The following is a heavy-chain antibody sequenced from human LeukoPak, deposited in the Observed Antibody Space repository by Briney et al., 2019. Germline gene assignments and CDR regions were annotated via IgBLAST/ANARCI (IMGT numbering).Heavy chain of an antibody. D-gene: IGHD3-9*01. CDR2: INSDGSST. J-gene: IGHJ4*02. CDR3: ARSLPDWSIDY. Sequence: GGSLRLSCAASGFTFSSYWMHWVRQAPGKGLVWVSRINSDGSSTSYADSVKGRFIISRDNAKNTLYLQMNSLRAEDTAVYYCARSLPDWSIDYWGQGTLVTVSS. V-gene: IGHV3-74*01. CDR1: GFTFSSYW.